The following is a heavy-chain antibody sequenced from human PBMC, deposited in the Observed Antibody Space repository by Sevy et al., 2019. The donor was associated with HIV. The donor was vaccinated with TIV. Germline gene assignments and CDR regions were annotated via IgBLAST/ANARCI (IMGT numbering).Heavy chain of an antibody. CDR3: VKERVGYISSWYYFDY. Sequence: GGSLRLSCAASGFTVSSYAMSWVRQAPGKGLEWVSIINNSGGSTDYADSVRGRFSISRDNSNVYLEMNSLRVEDTAVYYCVKERVGYISSWYYFDYWGQGTLVTVSS. V-gene: IGHV3-23*01. D-gene: IGHD6-13*01. CDR1: GFTVSSYA. J-gene: IGHJ4*02. CDR2: INNSGGST.